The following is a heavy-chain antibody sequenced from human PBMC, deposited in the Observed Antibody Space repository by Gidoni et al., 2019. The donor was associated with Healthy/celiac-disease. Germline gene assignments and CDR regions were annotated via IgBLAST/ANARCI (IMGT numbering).Heavy chain of an antibody. CDR2: ISGSGGST. CDR1: GFPFSSYA. D-gene: IGHD2-15*01. J-gene: IGHJ4*02. Sequence: EVQLLESGGGLVQPGGSRRLSCAASGFPFSSYAMSWVRQAPGKGLEWVSAISGSGGSTYYADSVKGRFTISRDNSKNTLYLQMNSLRAEDTAVYYCAKEDIVVVVAATHYFDYWGQGTLVTVSS. V-gene: IGHV3-23*01. CDR3: AKEDIVVVVAATHYFDY.